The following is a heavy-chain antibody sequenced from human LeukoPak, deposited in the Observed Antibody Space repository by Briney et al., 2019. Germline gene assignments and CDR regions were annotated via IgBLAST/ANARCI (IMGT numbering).Heavy chain of an antibody. CDR1: GGSISSYH. Sequence: SETLSLTCTVSGGSISSYHWSWIRQPPGKGLEWIGYIYYSGSTNYNPSLKSRVTISVDTSKNQFSLKLSSVTAADTAVYYCARLMKSGFGSSGYYKSWYFDYWGRGTLVTVSS. CDR3: ARLMKSGFGSSGYYKSWYFDY. J-gene: IGHJ4*02. D-gene: IGHD3-22*01. V-gene: IGHV4-59*08. CDR2: IYYSGST.